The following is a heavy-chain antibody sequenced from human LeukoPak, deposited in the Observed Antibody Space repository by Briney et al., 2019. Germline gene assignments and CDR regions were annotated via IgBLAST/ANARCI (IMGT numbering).Heavy chain of an antibody. CDR1: GGSISSGGYS. V-gene: IGHV4-30-2*01. Sequence: SETLSLTCTVSGGSISSGGYSWSWIRQPPGKGLEWIGYIYHSGSTYYNPSLKSRVTISVDRSKNQFSLKLSSVTAADTAVYYCARPQWELLMEGYFDYWGQGTLVTVSS. D-gene: IGHD1-26*01. CDR3: ARPQWELLMEGYFDY. J-gene: IGHJ4*02. CDR2: IYHSGST.